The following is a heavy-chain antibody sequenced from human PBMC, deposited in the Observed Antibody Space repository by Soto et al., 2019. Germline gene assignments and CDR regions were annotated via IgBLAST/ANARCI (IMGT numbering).Heavy chain of an antibody. D-gene: IGHD3-3*02. Sequence: QVQLVESGGGVVQPGRSLRLSCAVSGLTFSSYGMHWVRQAPGKGLEWVAIISYDGSKKYYLDSVKGRFTISRDNSRNRLYLEMHSLRVEVTAVYYCAKDTGAWSSISCNPGNNCFDPWGQGTLVTVSS. CDR3: AKDTGAWSSISCNPGNNCFDP. V-gene: IGHV3-30*18. J-gene: IGHJ5*02. CDR2: ISYDGSKK. CDR1: GLTFSSYG.